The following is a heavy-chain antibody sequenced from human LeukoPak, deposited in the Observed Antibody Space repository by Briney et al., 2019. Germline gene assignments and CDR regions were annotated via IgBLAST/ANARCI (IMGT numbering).Heavy chain of an antibody. CDR2: IIPMFGAA. D-gene: IGHD3-3*01. V-gene: IGHV1-69*06. Sequence: ASVKVSCKASGDTFSSYAINWVRQAPGQGLEWMGGIIPMFGAANYAQKFQGRVTITADKSTTTVYMELSSLRSEDTAVYYCARDSPFSEEAGYMDVWGKGTTVTVSS. J-gene: IGHJ6*03. CDR1: GDTFSSYA. CDR3: ARDSPFSEEAGYMDV.